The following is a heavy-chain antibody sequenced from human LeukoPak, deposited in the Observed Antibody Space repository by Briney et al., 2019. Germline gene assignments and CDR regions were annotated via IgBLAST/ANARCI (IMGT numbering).Heavy chain of an antibody. CDR2: MNPNSGNT. D-gene: IGHD2-15*01. CDR1: GYTFTSYD. J-gene: IGHJ4*02. V-gene: IGHV1-8*01. Sequence: ASVKVSCKASGYTFTSYDINWVRQATGQGLEWMGWMNPNSGNTGYAQKFQGRVTMTRNTSISTAYMELSSLRSEDTAVYYCARGPHPLRVVAATGPLGYWGQGTLVTVSS. CDR3: ARGPHPLRVVAATGPLGY.